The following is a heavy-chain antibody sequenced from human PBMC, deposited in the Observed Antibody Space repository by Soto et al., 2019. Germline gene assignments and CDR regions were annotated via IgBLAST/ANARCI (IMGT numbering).Heavy chain of an antibody. Sequence: SVKVSCKASGYTFTSYGISWVRQAPGQGLEWMGGIIPIFGTANYAQKFQGRVTITADESTSTAYTELSSLRSEDTAVYYCARVSLYYGMDVWGQGTTVTVSS. CDR3: ARVSLYYGMDV. J-gene: IGHJ6*02. CDR1: GYTFTSYG. V-gene: IGHV1-69*13. CDR2: IIPIFGTA.